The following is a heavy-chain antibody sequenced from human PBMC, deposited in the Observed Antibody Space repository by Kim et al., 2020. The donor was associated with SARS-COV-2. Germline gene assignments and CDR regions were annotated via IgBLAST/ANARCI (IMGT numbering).Heavy chain of an antibody. CDR1: GGSFSGYY. Sequence: SETLSLTCAVYGGSFSGYYWSWIRQPPGKGLEWIGEINHSGSTNYNPSLKSRVTISVDTSKNQFSLKLSSVTAADTAVYYCARVYHPYFDWLLYPGWFDPWGQGTLVTVSS. CDR2: INHSGST. CDR3: ARVYHPYFDWLLYPGWFDP. J-gene: IGHJ5*02. V-gene: IGHV4-34*01. D-gene: IGHD3-9*01.